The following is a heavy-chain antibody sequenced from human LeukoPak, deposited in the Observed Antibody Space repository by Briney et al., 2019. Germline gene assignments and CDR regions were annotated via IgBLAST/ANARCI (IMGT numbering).Heavy chain of an antibody. CDR1: GVSFINYY. Sequence: SETLSLTCTVSGVSFINYYWSWIRQPAGKGLEWIGHIHTSGNTNYSPSLKSRVTMSVDTSKNQFSLKLSSVTAADTAVYYCARLLLGQTFDYWGQGAPVTVSS. D-gene: IGHD2-15*01. V-gene: IGHV4-4*07. J-gene: IGHJ4*02. CDR3: ARLLLGQTFDY. CDR2: IHTSGNT.